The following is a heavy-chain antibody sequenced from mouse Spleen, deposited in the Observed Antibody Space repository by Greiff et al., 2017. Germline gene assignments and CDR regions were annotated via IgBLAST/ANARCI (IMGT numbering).Heavy chain of an antibody. Sequence: EVQLQESGPSLVKPSQTLSLTCSVTGDSITSGYWNWIRKFPGNKLEYMGYISYSGSTYYNPSLKSRISITRDTSKNQYYLQLNSVTTEDTATYYCARYNGSSYFYWYFDVWGAGTTVTVSS. CDR3: ARYNGSSYFYWYFDV. D-gene: IGHD1-1*01. J-gene: IGHJ1*01. CDR1: GDSITSGY. CDR2: ISYSGST. V-gene: IGHV3-8*02.